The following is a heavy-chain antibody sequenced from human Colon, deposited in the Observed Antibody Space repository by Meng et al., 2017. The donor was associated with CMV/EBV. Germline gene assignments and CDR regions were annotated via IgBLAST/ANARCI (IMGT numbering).Heavy chain of an antibody. CDR1: GVTFSNYA. CDR2: ISGTGGST. V-gene: IGHV3-23*01. D-gene: IGHD3-16*01. J-gene: IGHJ6*02. CDR3: ATRSGGNTYYYYSMDV. Sequence: GGSLRLSCAVSGVTFSNYAMTWVRQAPGKGLQWVSGISGTGGSTYYADSVQGRFTISRDNSKSTVYLQMNSLRAEDTAVYYCATRSGGNTYYYYSMDVWGRGATVTVSS.